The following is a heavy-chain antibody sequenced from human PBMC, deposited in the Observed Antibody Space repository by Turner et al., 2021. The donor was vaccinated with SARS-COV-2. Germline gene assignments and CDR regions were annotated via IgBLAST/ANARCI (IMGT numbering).Heavy chain of an antibody. CDR2: IYYSGNT. CDR1: GGSISRGGYY. CDR3: ARESSMIAHVFDY. V-gene: IGHV4-31*11. D-gene: IGHD3-22*01. Sequence: QVQLRESGPGLVKPSQTLSHTCAVSGGSISRGGYYWSWNRQHPGKGLEWIGYIYYSGNTYYTPSLKSRVTISVNTSKNQFSLKLSSVTAADAAVYYCARESSMIAHVFDYWGQGTLVTVSS. J-gene: IGHJ4*02.